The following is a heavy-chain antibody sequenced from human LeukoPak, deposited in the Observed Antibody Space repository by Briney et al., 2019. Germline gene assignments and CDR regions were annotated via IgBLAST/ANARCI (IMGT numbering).Heavy chain of an antibody. CDR3: ARAKDYSYPFDP. Sequence: SETLSLTCGVSGGSISNTNWWSWVRQPPGKGLEWIGEINHSGSTNYNPSLKSRVTISVDTSKNQFSLKLSSVTAADTAVYYCARAKDYSYPFDPWGQGTLVTVSS. J-gene: IGHJ5*02. V-gene: IGHV4-4*02. CDR1: GGSISNTNW. D-gene: IGHD3-22*01. CDR2: INHSGST.